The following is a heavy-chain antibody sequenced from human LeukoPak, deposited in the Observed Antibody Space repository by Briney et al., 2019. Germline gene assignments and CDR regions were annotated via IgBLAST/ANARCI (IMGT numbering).Heavy chain of an antibody. CDR1: GFTFSSYE. V-gene: IGHV3-48*03. D-gene: IGHD3-16*02. J-gene: IGHJ4*02. Sequence: GGSLRLSCAASGFTFSSYEMNWVRQAPGKGREWVSYISSSGSTKYYAVSVKGRFTISRHNAKNSLYLQMNSLRAEDTAVYYCARDGIGQLYDYVWGSYRPPYYFDYWGQGTLVTVSS. CDR2: ISSSGSTK. CDR3: ARDGIGQLYDYVWGSYRPPYYFDY.